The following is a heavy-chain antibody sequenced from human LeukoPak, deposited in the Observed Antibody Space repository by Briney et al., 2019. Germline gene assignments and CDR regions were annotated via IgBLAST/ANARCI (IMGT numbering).Heavy chain of an antibody. Sequence: PSETLSLTCTVSGDSTSRGRYYWSWVRQPAGKELEWIGRIYASGKTDYNPYTPSLKSRVAMSLDTSKNQVSLYLTSVTAADTAVYHCVRSGGYCSTITCHVEYFDLWGRGTLVTVSS. J-gene: IGHJ2*01. CDR1: GDSTSRGRYY. CDR2: IYASGKT. CDR3: VRSGGYCSTITCHVEYFDL. V-gene: IGHV4-61*02. D-gene: IGHD2-2*01.